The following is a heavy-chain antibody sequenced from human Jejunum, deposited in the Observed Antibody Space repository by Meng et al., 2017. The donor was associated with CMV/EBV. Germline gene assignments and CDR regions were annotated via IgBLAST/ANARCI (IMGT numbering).Heavy chain of an antibody. CDR3: ARGDPPSNGVPAANYYYYYGMDV. CDR2: IIPIFGTA. J-gene: IGHJ6*02. V-gene: IGHV1-69*05. D-gene: IGHD2-2*01. Sequence: WVRQAPGQGLEWMGGIIPIFGTANYAQKFQGRVTITTDESTSTAYMELSSLRSEDTAVYYCARGDPPSNGVPAANYYYYYGMDVWGQRTTVTVSS.